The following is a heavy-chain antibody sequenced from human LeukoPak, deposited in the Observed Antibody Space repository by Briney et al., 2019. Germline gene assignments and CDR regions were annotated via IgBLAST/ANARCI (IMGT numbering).Heavy chain of an antibody. Sequence: GESLKISCKGSGYSFTNYWIGWVRQMPGKGLEWMGIIYPGDSDTKYSPSFQGQVTISADKSINTAYLQWGSLKASDTAMYYCAREGEYSSSPHNWFDPWGQGTLVTVSS. D-gene: IGHD6-6*01. CDR2: IYPGDSDT. CDR3: AREGEYSSSPHNWFDP. V-gene: IGHV5-51*03. J-gene: IGHJ5*02. CDR1: GYSFTNYW.